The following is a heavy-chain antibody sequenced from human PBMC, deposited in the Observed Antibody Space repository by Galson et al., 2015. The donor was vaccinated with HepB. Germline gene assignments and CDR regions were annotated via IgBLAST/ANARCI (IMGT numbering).Heavy chain of an antibody. CDR3: ARGPFLLPTEYFDY. CDR1: GFTFSMYA. V-gene: IGHV3-23*01. Sequence: SLRLSCATSGFTFSMYAMSWVRQTPGKGLEWVSHISGSGITTYYADSVKGRFTTSRDNAKNTVYLQMTNLRVEDTAIYFCARGPFLLPTEYFDYWGQGTQVTVAS. J-gene: IGHJ4*02. D-gene: IGHD2/OR15-2a*01. CDR2: ISGSGITT.